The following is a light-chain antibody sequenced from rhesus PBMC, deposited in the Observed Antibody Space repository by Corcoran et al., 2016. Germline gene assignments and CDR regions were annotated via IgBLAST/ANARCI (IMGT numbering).Light chain of an antibody. CDR3: QRSSNLWT. CDR1: QSVGSY. CDR2: GAT. Sequence: ETVVTQSPATLSLSPGERATLSCRASQSVGSYLAWYQQKPGQAPRLLIYGATSKATGIPDRFSGSGSVTDFTLTISSLEPEDVGVYYCQRSSNLWTFGQGTKVEIK. J-gene: IGKJ1*01. V-gene: IGKV3-24*04.